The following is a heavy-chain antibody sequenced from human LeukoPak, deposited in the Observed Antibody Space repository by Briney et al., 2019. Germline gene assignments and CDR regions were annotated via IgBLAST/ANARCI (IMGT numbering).Heavy chain of an antibody. CDR2: INHSGST. CDR1: GGSFSGYY. Sequence: SETLSLTCAVYGGSFSGYYCSWIRQPPGKGLEWIGEINHSGSTNYNPSLKSRVTISVDTSKNQFSLKLSSVTAADTAVYYCARALRGYFDYWGQGTLVTVSS. CDR3: ARALRGYFDY. J-gene: IGHJ4*02. V-gene: IGHV4-34*01. D-gene: IGHD3-10*01.